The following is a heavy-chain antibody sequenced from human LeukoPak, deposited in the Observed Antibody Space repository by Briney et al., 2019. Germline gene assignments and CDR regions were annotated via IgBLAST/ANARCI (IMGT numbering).Heavy chain of an antibody. Sequence: ASVKVSCKASGYTFSNYGFSWVRQAPGQGLEWMGWISAYNGYTDYAQKLQFRVTMTTDTSTSTAYMELRSLRSDDTAVYYCARDKAVTTEVTQHFQHWGQGTLVTVSS. J-gene: IGHJ1*01. CDR1: GYTFSNYG. CDR2: ISAYNGYT. CDR3: ARDKAVTTEVTQHFQH. V-gene: IGHV1-18*01. D-gene: IGHD4-23*01.